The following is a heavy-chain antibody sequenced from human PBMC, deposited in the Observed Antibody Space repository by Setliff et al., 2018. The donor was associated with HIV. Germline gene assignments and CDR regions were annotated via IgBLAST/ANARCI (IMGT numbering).Heavy chain of an antibody. D-gene: IGHD2-21*01. CDR3: ATLTYCAGDCYSTGASDI. V-gene: IGHV1-69*13. CDR1: GGTFSTYA. Sequence: GASVKVSCKASGGTFSTYAISWVRQAPGQGLEWMGGIIPIFGTVKYPLKFQGRVTITADESTSTAYMELSSLRSDDTAVYYCATLTYCAGDCYSTGASDIWGQGTMVTVS. CDR2: IIPIFGTV. J-gene: IGHJ3*02.